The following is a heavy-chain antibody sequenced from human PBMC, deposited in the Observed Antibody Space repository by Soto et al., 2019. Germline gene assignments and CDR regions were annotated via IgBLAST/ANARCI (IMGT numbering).Heavy chain of an antibody. Sequence: QVQLVESGGGVVQPGRSLRLSCAASGFTFSGYGMHWVRQAPGKGLEWVALISFDGSNKYYADSAKGRFTISRDTSKNTLYLQMNSLRPEDTAVYYCARAPARSRQPNWYFDLGGRGTLVTVSS. V-gene: IGHV3-30*03. CDR2: ISFDGSNK. J-gene: IGHJ2*01. D-gene: IGHD6-25*01. CDR1: GFTFSGYG. CDR3: ARAPARSRQPNWYFDL.